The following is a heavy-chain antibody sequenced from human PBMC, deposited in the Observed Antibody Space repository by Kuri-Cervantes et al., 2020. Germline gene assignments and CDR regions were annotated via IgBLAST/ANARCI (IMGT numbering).Heavy chain of an antibody. D-gene: IGHD3-22*01. CDR1: GFTFSSYS. CDR2: ISSSSSYI. CDR3: AKGENYYDSSGFSNYFDY. V-gene: IGHV3-21*04. J-gene: IGHJ4*02. Sequence: LSLTCAASGFTFSSYSMNWVRQAPGKGLEWVSSISSSSSYIYYADSVKGRFTISRDNAKNSLYLQMNSLRAEDTALYYCAKGENYYDSSGFSNYFDYWGQGTLVTVSS.